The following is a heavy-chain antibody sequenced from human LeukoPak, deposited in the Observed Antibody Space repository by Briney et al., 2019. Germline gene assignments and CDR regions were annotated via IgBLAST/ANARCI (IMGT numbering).Heavy chain of an antibody. J-gene: IGHJ4*02. Sequence: SETLSLTCTVSGGSISSTSYYWGWIRQPPGKGLGWIGSIYYSGSTYYNPSLKSRVTISVDTSKNQFSLKLSSVTAADTAVYYCARELWFGELLIDYWGQGTLVTVSS. V-gene: IGHV4-39*07. CDR3: ARELWFGELLIDY. CDR2: IYYSGST. D-gene: IGHD3-10*01. CDR1: GGSISSTSYY.